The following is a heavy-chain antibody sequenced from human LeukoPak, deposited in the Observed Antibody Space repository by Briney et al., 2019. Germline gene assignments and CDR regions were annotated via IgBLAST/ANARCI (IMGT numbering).Heavy chain of an antibody. CDR1: GFTFSSYA. CDR2: ISYDGSNK. CDR3: ASGGSGYDRDY. Sequence: GRSLRLSCAASGFTFSSYAMHWVRQAPGKGLEWVAVISYDGSNKYYADSVKGRFTISRDNSKNTLYLQMNSLRAEDTTVYYCASGGSGYDRDYWGQGTLVTVSS. D-gene: IGHD5-12*01. J-gene: IGHJ4*02. V-gene: IGHV3-30*04.